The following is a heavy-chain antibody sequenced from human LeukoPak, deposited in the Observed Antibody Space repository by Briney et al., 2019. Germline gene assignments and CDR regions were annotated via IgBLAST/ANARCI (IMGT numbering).Heavy chain of an antibody. CDR1: GGSISSSSYY. CDR2: IYYSGST. J-gene: IGHJ6*02. Sequence: PSETLSLTCTVSGGSISSSSYYWGWIRQPPGKGLEGIGSIYYSGSTYYNPSLKSRVTISVDTSKNQFSLKLSSVTAADTAVYYCARLSVAGHYYYYYYGMDVRGQGTTVTVSS. CDR3: ARLSVAGHYYYYYYGMDV. D-gene: IGHD6-19*01. V-gene: IGHV4-39*01.